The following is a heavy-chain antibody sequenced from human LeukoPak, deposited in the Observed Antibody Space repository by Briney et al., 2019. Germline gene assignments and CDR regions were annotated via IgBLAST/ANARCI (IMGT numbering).Heavy chain of an antibody. D-gene: IGHD3-22*01. CDR3: ARDAYDSSGYYFDY. J-gene: IGHJ4*02. V-gene: IGHV3-33*01. CDR1: GFTFNSYG. CDR2: IWYDGSNK. Sequence: GGSLRLSCAASGFTFNSYGMHWVRQAPGKGLEWVAVIWYDGSNKYYADSVKGRFTISRDNSKNTLYLQMNSLRAEDTAVYYYARDAYDSSGYYFDYWGQGTLVTVSS.